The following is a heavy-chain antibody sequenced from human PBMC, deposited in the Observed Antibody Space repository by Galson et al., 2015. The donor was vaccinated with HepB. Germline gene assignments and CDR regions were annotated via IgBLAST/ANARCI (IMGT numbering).Heavy chain of an antibody. J-gene: IGHJ4*02. CDR1: GYTFTSYA. CDR3: ARGYCSGGSCYSILGLGY. D-gene: IGHD2-15*01. Sequence: SVKVSCKASGYTFTSYAMHWVRQAPGQRLEWMGWINAGNGNTKYSQKFQGRVTITRDTSASTAYMELSSLRSEDTAVYYCARGYCSGGSCYSILGLGYWGQGTLVTVSS. CDR2: INAGNGNT. V-gene: IGHV1-3*01.